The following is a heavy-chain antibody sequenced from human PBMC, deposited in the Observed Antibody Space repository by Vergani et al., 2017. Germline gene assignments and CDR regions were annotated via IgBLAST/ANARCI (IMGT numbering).Heavy chain of an antibody. CDR2: IYYSGST. CDR3: ANADAFCGSSKCHRDAIDMFDI. V-gene: IGHV4-30-4*08. D-gene: IGHD2-2*01. J-gene: IGHJ3*02. CDR1: GGPISSGGYY. Sequence: QVKLQESGPGLVKPSQTLSLTFTVSGGPISSGGYYWSWIRQHPGKGLEWIGYIYYSGSTYYNPSLKSRTTLSIDTSKNQFSLDLRSVTAADTAVYHCANADAFCGSSKCHRDAIDMFDIWGRGTMVTVSS.